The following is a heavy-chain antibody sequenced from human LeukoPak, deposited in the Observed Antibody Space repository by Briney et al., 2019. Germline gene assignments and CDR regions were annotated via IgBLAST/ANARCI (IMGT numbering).Heavy chain of an antibody. D-gene: IGHD6-13*01. CDR3: ARSYSSSWPYFDY. CDR2: ISAYNGNT. CDR1: GYTFTSYG. J-gene: IGHJ4*02. V-gene: IGHV1-18*01. Sequence: ASVKVSCKPSGYTFTSYGISWVRHAPEQRLEWMGWISAYNGNTNYAQKLQGRVTMTTDTSTSTAYMELRSLRSDDTAVYYCARSYSSSWPYFDYWGQGTLVTVSS.